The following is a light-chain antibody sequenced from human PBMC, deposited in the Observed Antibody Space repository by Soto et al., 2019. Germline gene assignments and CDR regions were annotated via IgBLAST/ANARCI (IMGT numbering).Light chain of an antibody. CDR3: HQSYSSWT. CDR1: QSIGSL. Sequence: DIQMTQSPSSLSASVGDRVTITCRASQSIGSLLNWYQQKPGKAPNLLIYAATILHGGVPSRFSGSGSGTDFTLTISSLQPEDSATFYCHQSYSSWTFGHGTKVDIK. J-gene: IGKJ1*01. V-gene: IGKV1-39*01. CDR2: AAT.